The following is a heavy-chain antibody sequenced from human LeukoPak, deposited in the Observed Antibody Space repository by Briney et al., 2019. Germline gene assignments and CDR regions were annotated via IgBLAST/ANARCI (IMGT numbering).Heavy chain of an antibody. D-gene: IGHD4-11*01. Sequence: ASVKVSCKASGYTFRGNYIHWLRQAPGQGLEWMGWIDANNGDTKSAQKFQGRVTMSRDTSISTAYMDLRSLSPDDAAVYYCARDPSSVTLYFFDYWGQGTLVTVSS. CDR3: ARDPSSVTLYFFDY. CDR2: IDANNGDT. V-gene: IGHV1-2*02. J-gene: IGHJ4*02. CDR1: GYTFRGNY.